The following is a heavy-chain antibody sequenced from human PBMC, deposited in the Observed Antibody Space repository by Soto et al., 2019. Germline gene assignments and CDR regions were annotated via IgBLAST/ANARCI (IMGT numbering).Heavy chain of an antibody. V-gene: IGHV3-30*18. Sequence: QVQLVESGGGVVQPGRSLRLSCAASGFTFSSYGMHWVRQAPGKGLEWVAVISYDGSNKYYADSVKGRFTISRDNSKHKLYLQMNSLRAEDTAVYYCAKAVEIATIGNYWGQGTLVTVSS. J-gene: IGHJ4*02. CDR2: ISYDGSNK. CDR3: AKAVEIATIGNY. CDR1: GFTFSSYG. D-gene: IGHD1-1*01.